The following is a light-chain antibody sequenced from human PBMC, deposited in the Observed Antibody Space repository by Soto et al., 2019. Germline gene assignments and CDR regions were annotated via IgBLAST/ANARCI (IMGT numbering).Light chain of an antibody. CDR3: QNYNSLPWT. V-gene: IGKV1-27*01. CDR1: QGINNY. Sequence: DIQMTQSPSSLSAAVGDRVTITCRASQGINNYLAWYQQKPGTVPKLLIYVASTLQSGVPSRFSGSGSGTDFTLTISSLQPEDVATYSCQNYNSLPWTFGQATKVEVK. J-gene: IGKJ1*01. CDR2: VAS.